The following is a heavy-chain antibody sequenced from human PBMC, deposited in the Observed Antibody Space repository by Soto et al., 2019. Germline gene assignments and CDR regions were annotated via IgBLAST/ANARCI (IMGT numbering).Heavy chain of an antibody. V-gene: IGHV4-59*01. D-gene: IGHD6-19*01. J-gene: IGHJ5*02. CDR2: IFYGGHT. Sequence: SETLSLTCDVSGDFLTTYYWNWIRQSPGKGLEWIGYIFYGGHTNYNPSLRGRATISVDTSKNQFSLKLSSVAAEDTAVYYCAKGAVASGRANWFDPWGQGTLVTVSS. CDR1: GDFLTTYY. CDR3: AKGAVASGRANWFDP.